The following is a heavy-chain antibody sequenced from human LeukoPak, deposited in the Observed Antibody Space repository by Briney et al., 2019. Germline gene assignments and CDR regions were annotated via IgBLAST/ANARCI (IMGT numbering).Heavy chain of an antibody. CDR1: GDSVSGKSAV. D-gene: IGHD5-24*01. Sequence: SQTLSLTCAISGDSVSGKSAVWNWIRQSPSRGLERLGRTYHRSKWYNEYAVSVKSRITINPDTSKNQFSLQLSSVTPEDTAVYYCARGGDGYNFYNWFDPWGQGTLVTVSS. CDR3: ARGGDGYNFYNWFDP. CDR2: TYHRSKWYN. J-gene: IGHJ5*02. V-gene: IGHV6-1*01.